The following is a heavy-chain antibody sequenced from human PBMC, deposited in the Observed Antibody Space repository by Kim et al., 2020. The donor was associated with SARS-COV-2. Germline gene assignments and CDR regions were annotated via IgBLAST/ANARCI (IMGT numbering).Heavy chain of an antibody. Sequence: GGSLRLSCAASGFTFSSYGMHWVRQAPGKGLEWVAVIWYDGSNKYYADSVKGRFTISRDNSKNTLYLQMNSLRAEDTAVYYCATTYYYGSGSYPHDAFDIWGQVTMVTVSS. CDR3: ATTYYYGSGSYPHDAFDI. CDR2: IWYDGSNK. CDR1: GFTFSSYG. D-gene: IGHD3-10*01. V-gene: IGHV3-33*01. J-gene: IGHJ3*02.